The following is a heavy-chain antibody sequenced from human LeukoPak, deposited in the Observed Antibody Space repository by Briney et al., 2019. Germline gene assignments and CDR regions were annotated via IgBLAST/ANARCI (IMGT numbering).Heavy chain of an antibody. CDR2: IYYSGST. V-gene: IGHV4-59*01. CDR3: ARDTRGSSTDFDY. D-gene: IGHD6-6*01. Sequence: PSETLSLTCTVSGGSISSYYWSWIRQPPGKGLEWIGYIYYSGSTNYNPSLKSRVTISVDTSKNQFSLKLSSVTAADTAVYYCARDTRGSSTDFDYWGQGTLVTVSS. CDR1: GGSISSYY. J-gene: IGHJ4*02.